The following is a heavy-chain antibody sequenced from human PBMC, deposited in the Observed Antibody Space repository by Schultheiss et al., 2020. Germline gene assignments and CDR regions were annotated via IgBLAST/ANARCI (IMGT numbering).Heavy chain of an antibody. CDR2: INHSGST. J-gene: IGHJ6*03. D-gene: IGHD2-15*01. CDR3: ARSPYCSGGSCYYYYYYYMDV. V-gene: IGHV4-61*08. Sequence: SETLSLTCTVSGGSISSGGYYWSWIRQPPGKGLEWIGEINHSGSTNYNPSLKSRVTISVDTSKNQFSLKLSSVTAADTAVYYCARSPYCSGGSCYYYYYYYMDVWGKGTTVTVSS. CDR1: GGSISSGGYY.